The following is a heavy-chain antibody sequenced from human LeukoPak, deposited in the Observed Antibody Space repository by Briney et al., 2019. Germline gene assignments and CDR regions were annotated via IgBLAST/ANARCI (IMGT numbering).Heavy chain of an antibody. D-gene: IGHD3-10*01. V-gene: IGHV3-48*01. CDR3: AVLSGGYFDY. J-gene: IGHJ4*02. Sequence: PGGSLRLSCAASGFTFSSYSINWVRQAPGKGLEWVSYISSRISTIYYADSVKGRFTICRDNAKNSLYLQMNSLRAEDTAVYYCAVLSGGYFDYWGQGTLVTVSS. CDR2: ISSRISTI. CDR1: GFTFSSYS.